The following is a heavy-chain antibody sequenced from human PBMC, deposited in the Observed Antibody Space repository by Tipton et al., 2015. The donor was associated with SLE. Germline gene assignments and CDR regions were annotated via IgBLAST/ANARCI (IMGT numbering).Heavy chain of an antibody. Sequence: SLRLSCAASGFTFSSYEMNWVRQAPGKGLEWISYISSSGYTIYYADSVKGRFTISRDNAKNSLYLQMNSLRAEDTAVYYCARDLRYYYGSGWFDPWGQGTLVTVSS. CDR3: ARDLRYYYGSGWFDP. CDR2: ISSSGYTI. J-gene: IGHJ5*02. D-gene: IGHD3-10*01. CDR1: GFTFSSYE. V-gene: IGHV3-48*03.